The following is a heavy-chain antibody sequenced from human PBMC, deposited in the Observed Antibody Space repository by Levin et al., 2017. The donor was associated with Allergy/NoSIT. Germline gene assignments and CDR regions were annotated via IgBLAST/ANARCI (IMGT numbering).Heavy chain of an antibody. Sequence: SGPTLVKPTQTLTLTCTFSGFSLSSSAVGVGWIRQPPGKALEWLALIYWNDDKHYSPSLKSRLTITKDTSKHQVVLRMTNMDPVDTATYYCARSLFCSGGSCYSGLGYFDNWDQGTLVTVSS. CDR3: ARSLFCSGGSCYSGLGYFDN. D-gene: IGHD2-15*01. J-gene: IGHJ4*02. CDR1: GFSLSSSAVG. CDR2: IYWNDDK. V-gene: IGHV2-5*01.